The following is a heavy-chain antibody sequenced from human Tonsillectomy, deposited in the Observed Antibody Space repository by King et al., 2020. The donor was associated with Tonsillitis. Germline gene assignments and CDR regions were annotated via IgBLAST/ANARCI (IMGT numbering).Heavy chain of an antibody. CDR1: GGSIISSGYY. V-gene: IGHV4-39*07. CDR2: LFYSGST. Sequence: QLQESGPGLVKPSETLSLTCTVSGGSIISSGYYWGWIRQPPGKGLEWIGSLFYSGSTYYNPSLKSRVTISVDTSKNQFSLRLSSVTAADTAMYYCARLQDSSGYVDYWGQGSLVTVSS. J-gene: IGHJ4*02. D-gene: IGHD3-22*01. CDR3: ARLQDSSGYVDY.